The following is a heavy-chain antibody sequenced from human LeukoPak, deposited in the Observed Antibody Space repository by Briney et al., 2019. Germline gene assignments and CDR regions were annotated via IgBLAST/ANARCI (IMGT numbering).Heavy chain of an antibody. D-gene: IGHD2-15*01. CDR2: ISSSGSTI. V-gene: IGHV3-11*01. CDR1: GFTFSDYY. CDR3: ARDQRWSKYYFDY. J-gene: IGHJ4*02. Sequence: GGSLRLSCAASGFTFSDYYMSWIRQAPGKGLEWVSYISSSGSTIYYADSVKGRFTISRDNAKNSLYLQMNSLRAEDTALYYCARDQRWSKYYFDYWGQGTLVTVSS.